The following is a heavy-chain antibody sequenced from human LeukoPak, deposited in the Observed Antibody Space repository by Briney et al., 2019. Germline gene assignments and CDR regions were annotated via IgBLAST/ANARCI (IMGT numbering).Heavy chain of an antibody. CDR3: ARQGYSYGYVFFDY. J-gene: IGHJ4*02. CDR1: GGSISSYY. D-gene: IGHD5-18*01. Sequence: SETLSLTCTVSGGSISSYYWSWIRQPPGKGLEWIGYIYYSGSTHYNPSLKSRFTISVDTSKNQFSLKLSSVTAADTAVYYCARQGYSYGYVFFDYWGQGTLVTVSS. CDR2: IYYSGST. V-gene: IGHV4-59*08.